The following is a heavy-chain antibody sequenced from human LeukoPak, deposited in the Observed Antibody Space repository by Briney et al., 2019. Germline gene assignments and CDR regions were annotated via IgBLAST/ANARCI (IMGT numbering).Heavy chain of an antibody. Sequence: SETLSLTCTVSGGSISSGGYYWSWIRQHPGKGLEWIGYIYYSGSTYYNPSLKSRVTIPVDTSKNQFSLKLSSVTAADTAVYYCARARDLTIFGVVNPGTLDYWGQGTLVTVSS. CDR2: IYYSGST. CDR3: ARARDLTIFGVVNPGTLDY. J-gene: IGHJ4*02. V-gene: IGHV4-31*03. CDR1: GGSISSGGYY. D-gene: IGHD3-3*01.